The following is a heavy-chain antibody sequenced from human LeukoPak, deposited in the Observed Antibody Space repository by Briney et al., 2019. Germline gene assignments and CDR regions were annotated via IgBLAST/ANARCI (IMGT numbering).Heavy chain of an antibody. D-gene: IGHD2-15*01. J-gene: IGHJ3*02. CDR1: GFTFSSYA. Sequence: GGSLTLSCAASGFTFSSYAMSWVRQAPGKRLEWVSAISGSGGSTYYADSVKGRFTISRDNSKNTLYLQMNSLRAEDTAVYYCARDPLYCSGGSCYANAFDIWGQGTMVTVSS. CDR3: ARDPLYCSGGSCYANAFDI. CDR2: ISGSGGST. V-gene: IGHV3-23*01.